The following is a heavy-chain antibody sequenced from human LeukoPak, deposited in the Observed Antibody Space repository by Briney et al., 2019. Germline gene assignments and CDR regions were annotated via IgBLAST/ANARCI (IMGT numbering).Heavy chain of an antibody. J-gene: IGHJ4*02. CDR3: AREREGFGEFPFDY. CDR1: GYTFTSYG. CDR2: ISAYNGNT. D-gene: IGHD3-10*01. Sequence: ASVKVSCKASGYTFTSYGISWVRQAPGQGLEWMGWISAYNGNTNYAQMLQGRVTMTTDTSTSTAYMELRSLRSDDTAVYYCAREREGFGEFPFDYWGQGTLVTVSS. V-gene: IGHV1-18*04.